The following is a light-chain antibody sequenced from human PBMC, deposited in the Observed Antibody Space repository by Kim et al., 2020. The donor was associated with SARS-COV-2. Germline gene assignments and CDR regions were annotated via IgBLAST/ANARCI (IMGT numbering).Light chain of an antibody. J-gene: IGLJ2*01. Sequence: QSALTQPASLSGSPGQSIAISCTGTSSDVGAYKYVSWYQQHPGKAPKLVIYDVSNWPSGVSNRFSGSKSGNTASLTISGLQTEDEADYYCSSYTTRSTVIFGGGTQLTVL. CDR2: DVS. V-gene: IGLV2-14*03. CDR1: SSDVGAYKY. CDR3: SSYTTRSTVI.